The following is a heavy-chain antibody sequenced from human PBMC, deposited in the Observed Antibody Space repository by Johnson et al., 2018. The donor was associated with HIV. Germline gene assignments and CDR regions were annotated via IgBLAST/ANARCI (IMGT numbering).Heavy chain of an antibody. V-gene: IGHV3-30-3*01. CDR3: ARGSQYYNFWSGYVDAFDI. J-gene: IGHJ3*02. Sequence: QVQLVESGGGVVQPGRSLRLSCAASGFTFSSYAMHWVRQAPGKGLEWVAVISYDGSKKYYADSVKGRLTISRDNSKNTLYLQKNSLRAEDTAVYYCARGSQYYNFWSGYVDAFDIWGQGTMVTVSS. CDR2: ISYDGSKK. CDR1: GFTFSSYA. D-gene: IGHD3-3*01.